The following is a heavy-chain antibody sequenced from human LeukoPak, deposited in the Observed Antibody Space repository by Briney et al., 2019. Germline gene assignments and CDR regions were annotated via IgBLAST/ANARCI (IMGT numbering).Heavy chain of an antibody. CDR2: IYYSGSA. V-gene: IGHV4-59*01. CDR3: ARVPQPNIWFGELGY. Sequence: SETLSLTCTLSGGSISNYYWSWIRQPPGRGLEWVGYIYYSGSANYNPSLKSRVTISVDTSKNQFSLKLSSVTAADTAVYYCARVPQPNIWFGELGYWGQGTLVTVSS. CDR1: GGSISNYY. J-gene: IGHJ4*02. D-gene: IGHD3-10*01.